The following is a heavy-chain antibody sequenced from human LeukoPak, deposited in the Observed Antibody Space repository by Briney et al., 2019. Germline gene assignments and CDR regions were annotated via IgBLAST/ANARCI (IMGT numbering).Heavy chain of an antibody. CDR3: ARGGGFTWIQLWLAHYFDY. J-gene: IGHJ4*02. Sequence: PSETLSLTCSVSVVSMNGYYWSWLRQSAGNRLEWIGHVDSSGNTNYNPSLESRVTMSVDTSKNQFSLKLSSVTAADTAVYYCARGGGFTWIQLWLAHYFDYWGQGTLVTVSS. V-gene: IGHV4-4*07. CDR1: VVSMNGYY. CDR2: VDSSGNT. D-gene: IGHD5-18*01.